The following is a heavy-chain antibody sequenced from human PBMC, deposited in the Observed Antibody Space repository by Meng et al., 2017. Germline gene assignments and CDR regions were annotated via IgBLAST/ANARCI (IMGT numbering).Heavy chain of an antibody. CDR3: ARRWRTSDPHDAFAI. D-gene: IGHD2-15*01. J-gene: IGHJ3*02. CDR1: GFPFSDYY. CDR2: ISSSCSTI. Sequence: GGSLRLSCAASGFPFSDYYMSWIRQAPGKGMEWVSDISSSCSTIYYADSVKGRFTISRDNAKNSLYLQMNSLRAEDTAVYYCARRWRTSDPHDAFAIWGQGTMVTVSS. V-gene: IGHV3-11*01.